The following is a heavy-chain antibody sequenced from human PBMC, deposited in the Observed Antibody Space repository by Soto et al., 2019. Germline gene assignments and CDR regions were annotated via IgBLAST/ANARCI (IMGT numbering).Heavy chain of an antibody. CDR2: IIPILGIA. V-gene: IGHV1-69*02. CDR1: GRTFSSYT. CDR3: AHSRDYGDYADYYYYMDV. D-gene: IGHD4-17*01. Sequence: SVKDSCKASGRTFSSYTISWVRQAPGQGLEWMGRIIPILGIANYAQKLQGRVTITADKSTSTAYMDPVDTATYYCAHSRDYGDYADYYYYMDVCGKGTTVTVCS. J-gene: IGHJ6*03.